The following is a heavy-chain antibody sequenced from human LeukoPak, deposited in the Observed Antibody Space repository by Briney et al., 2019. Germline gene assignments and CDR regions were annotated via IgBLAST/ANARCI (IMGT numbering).Heavy chain of an antibody. V-gene: IGHV1-24*01. D-gene: IGHD3-10*01. Sequence: ASVKVSCKVSGYTLTELSMHWVRQAPGKGLEWMGGFDPEDDETIYAQKFQGRVTMTEDTSTDTAYMELSSLRSEDTAVYYCATYYYGSGSYFTTFDYWGQGTLVTVSS. CDR1: GYTLTELS. CDR3: ATYYYGSGSYFTTFDY. J-gene: IGHJ4*02. CDR2: FDPEDDET.